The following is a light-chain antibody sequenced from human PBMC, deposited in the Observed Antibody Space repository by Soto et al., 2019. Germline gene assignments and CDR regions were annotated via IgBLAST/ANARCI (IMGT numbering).Light chain of an antibody. CDR2: KAS. CDR3: QQYNSYPRT. CDR1: IXXW. V-gene: IGKV1-5*03. J-gene: IGKJ1*01. Sequence: IXXWLAWYQQKPGKAPKLLIYKASSLESGVPSRFSGSGSGTEFTLTISSLQPDDFATYYCQQYNSYPRTFGQGTKVEIK.